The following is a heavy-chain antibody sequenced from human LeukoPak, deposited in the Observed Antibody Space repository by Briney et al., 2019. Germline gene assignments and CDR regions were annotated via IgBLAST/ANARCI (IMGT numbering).Heavy chain of an antibody. Sequence: SETLSLTLPVSGDSLTRYYWTWIRPPRCKGLDGIGYIYYSGSTNYNPSLKSRVTISVDTSKNQISLRLGSVTAADPAVYYCARKQGDYWGQGTLVTVSS. V-gene: IGHV4-59*01. D-gene: IGHD1/OR15-1a*01. CDR1: GDSLTRYY. CDR3: ARKQGDY. J-gene: IGHJ4*02. CDR2: IYYSGST.